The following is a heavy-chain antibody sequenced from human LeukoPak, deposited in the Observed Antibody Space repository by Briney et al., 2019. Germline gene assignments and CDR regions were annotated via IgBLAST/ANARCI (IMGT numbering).Heavy chain of an antibody. CDR3: ARDDLGYSSSWYLGYYYYMDV. J-gene: IGHJ6*03. Sequence: PGGSLRLSCAASGFTFSSYSMNWVRQAPGKGLEWVSYISSSSSTIYYADSVKGRFTISRDNARNSLYLQMNSLRAEDTAVYYCARDDLGYSSSWYLGYYYYMDVWGKGTTVTVSS. CDR1: GFTFSSYS. V-gene: IGHV3-48*01. CDR2: ISSSSSTI. D-gene: IGHD6-13*01.